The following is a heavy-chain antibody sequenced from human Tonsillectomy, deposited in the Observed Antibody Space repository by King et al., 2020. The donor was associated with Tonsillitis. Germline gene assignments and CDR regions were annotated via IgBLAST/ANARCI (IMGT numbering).Heavy chain of an antibody. CDR1: GFTFSSYA. CDR3: ARDGEYDFWSGYYSNWFDP. D-gene: IGHD3-3*01. Sequence: VQLVESGGGVVQPGRSLRLSCAASGFTFSSYAMHWVRQAPGKGLEWVAVISYDGSNKYYADSVKGRFTISRDNSKNTLYLQMNSLRAEDTAVYYCARDGEYDFWSGYYSNWFDPWGQGTLVTVSS. CDR2: ISYDGSNK. V-gene: IGHV3-30-3*01. J-gene: IGHJ5*02.